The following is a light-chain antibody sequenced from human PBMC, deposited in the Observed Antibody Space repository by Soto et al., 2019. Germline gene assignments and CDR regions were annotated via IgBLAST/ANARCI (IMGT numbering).Light chain of an antibody. Sequence: QAVVTQEPSLTVSPGGTVTLTCGFSTGAVTSSHYPYWFQQRPGQAPRTLIYNTNNKHSWTPARFSGSLLGGKAALTLSGAQPEDEADYYCLLFYSGPRVFGGGTKLTVL. CDR3: LLFYSGPRV. CDR1: TGAVTSSHY. J-gene: IGLJ2*01. V-gene: IGLV7-46*01. CDR2: NTN.